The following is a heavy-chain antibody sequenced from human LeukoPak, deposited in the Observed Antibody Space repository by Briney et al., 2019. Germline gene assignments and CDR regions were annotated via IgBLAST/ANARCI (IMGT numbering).Heavy chain of an antibody. J-gene: IGHJ6*03. D-gene: IGHD4-23*01. CDR1: GFTFSGYE. Sequence: GGSLRLSCAASGFTFSGYEMNWVRQAPGKGLEWVSYISSSGSTIYYADSVKGRFTVSRDNAKNSLYLQMNSLRAEDTAVYYCARDSMTTVGYFYYYYMDVWGKGTTVTISS. CDR2: ISSSGSTI. CDR3: ARDSMTTVGYFYYYYMDV. V-gene: IGHV3-48*03.